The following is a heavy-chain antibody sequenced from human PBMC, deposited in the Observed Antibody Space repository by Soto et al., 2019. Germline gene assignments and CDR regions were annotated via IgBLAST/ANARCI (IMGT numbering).Heavy chain of an antibody. J-gene: IGHJ4*01. CDR2: IIPILGIA. D-gene: IGHD2-8*01. CDR3: ARTVYCTNGVCYTGGFDY. V-gene: IGHV1-69*02. CDR1: GGTFSSYT. Sequence: QVQLVQSGAEVKKPGSSVKVSCKASGGTFSSYTISWVRQAPGQGLEWMGGIIPILGIANYAQKFQGRVTITADKSTSTAYMELSSLRSEDTAVYYCARTVYCTNGVCYTGGFDYWGHGTLVTVSS.